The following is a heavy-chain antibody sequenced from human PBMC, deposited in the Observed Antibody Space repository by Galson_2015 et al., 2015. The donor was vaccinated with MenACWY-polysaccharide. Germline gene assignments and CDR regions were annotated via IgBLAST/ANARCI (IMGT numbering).Heavy chain of an antibody. D-gene: IGHD3-22*01. J-gene: IGHJ4*02. CDR1: GFTFSSYS. CDR2: ISSSGSYI. CDR3: AREDSGGYYQLDY. Sequence: SLRLSCAASGFTFSSYSMNWVRQAPGKGLEWVSSISSSGSYIYYADSVKGRFTISKDSAKNSLYLQMNSLRAEDTAVYYCAREDSGGYYQLDYWGQGTLVTVSS. V-gene: IGHV3-21*01.